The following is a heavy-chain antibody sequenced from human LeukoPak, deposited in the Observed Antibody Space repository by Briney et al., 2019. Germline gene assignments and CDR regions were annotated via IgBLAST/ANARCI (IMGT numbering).Heavy chain of an antibody. D-gene: IGHD2-2*01. J-gene: IGHJ6*02. CDR3: ARGYRAWGMDV. CDR2: INHSGST. CDR1: GGSFSGYY. Sequence: SETLSLTCAVYGGSFSGYYWSWIRQPPGKGLEWIGEINHSGSTNYSPSLKSRVTISVDTSKNQFSLKLSSVTAADTAVYYCARGYRAWGMDVWGQGTTVTVSS. V-gene: IGHV4-34*01.